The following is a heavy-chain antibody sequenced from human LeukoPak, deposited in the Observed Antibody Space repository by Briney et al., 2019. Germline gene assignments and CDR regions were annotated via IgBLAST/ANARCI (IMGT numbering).Heavy chain of an antibody. J-gene: IGHJ5*02. CDR2: IYYSGST. Sequence: SETLSLTCTVSGGSISSYYWSWIRQPPGKGLEWIGYIYYSGSTNYNPSLKSRVTLSVDTSKNQFSLKLSSVTAADTAVYYCARYYCSGGSCSSRAFWFDPWGQGTLVTVSS. D-gene: IGHD2-15*01. V-gene: IGHV4-59*01. CDR3: ARYYCSGGSCSSRAFWFDP. CDR1: GGSISSYY.